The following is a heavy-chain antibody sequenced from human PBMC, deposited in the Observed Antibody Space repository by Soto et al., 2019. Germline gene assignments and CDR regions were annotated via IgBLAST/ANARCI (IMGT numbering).Heavy chain of an antibody. CDR2: IIPILGIA. D-gene: IGHD3-10*01. CDR3: ARTSSEVRGGYMDV. CDR1: GGTFSSYT. V-gene: IGHV1-69*02. Sequence: QVQLVQSGAEVKKPGSSVKVSCKASGGTFSSYTISWVRQAPGQGLEWMGRIIPILGIANYAQKFQGRVTITADKATSTAYMELSSLRSEDTAVYYCARTSSEVRGGYMDVWGKGTTVTVSS. J-gene: IGHJ6*03.